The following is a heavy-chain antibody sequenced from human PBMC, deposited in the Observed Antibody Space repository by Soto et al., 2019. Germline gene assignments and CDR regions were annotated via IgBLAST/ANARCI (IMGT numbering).Heavy chain of an antibody. D-gene: IGHD6-13*01. J-gene: IGHJ5*02. CDR1: GFSFSDYY. CDR3: AGGYRSRWTFHWFDP. V-gene: IGHV3-11*01. Sequence: QVQLVESGGGLVKPGGSLRLSCAASGFSFSDYYMTWIRQAPGKGLEWVSYISSSGGTKYHADSVKGRFTIPRDNAKNLLYLQMNRLRAEDTAVDYCAGGYRSRWTFHWFDPWGQGTLVTVSS. CDR2: ISSSGGTK.